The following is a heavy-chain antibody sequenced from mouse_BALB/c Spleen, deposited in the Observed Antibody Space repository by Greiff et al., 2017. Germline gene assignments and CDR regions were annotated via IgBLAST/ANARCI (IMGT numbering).Heavy chain of an antibody. J-gene: IGHJ1*01. V-gene: IGHV1-14*01. CDR2: INPYNDGT. Sequence: VQLKQSGPELVKPGASVKMSCKASGYTFTSYVMHWVKQKPGQGLEWIGYINPYNDGTKYNEKFKGKATLTSDKSSSTAYMELSSLTSEDSAVYYCARGYYGSSPWYFDVWGAGTTVTVSS. CDR3: ARGYYGSSPWYFDV. CDR1: GYTFTSYV. D-gene: IGHD1-1*01.